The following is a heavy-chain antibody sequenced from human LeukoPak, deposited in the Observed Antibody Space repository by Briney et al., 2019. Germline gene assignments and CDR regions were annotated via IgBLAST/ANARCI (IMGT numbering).Heavy chain of an antibody. V-gene: IGHV4-34*01. Sequence: SETLSLTCAVYGGSFSGYYWSWIRQPPGKGLEWIGEINHSGSTNYNPSLKSRATISVDTSKNQFSLKLSSVTAADTAVYYCARGHAYSGSYFTEWGQGTLVTVSS. CDR2: INHSGST. CDR1: GGSFSGYY. D-gene: IGHD1-26*01. CDR3: ARGHAYSGSYFTE. J-gene: IGHJ4*02.